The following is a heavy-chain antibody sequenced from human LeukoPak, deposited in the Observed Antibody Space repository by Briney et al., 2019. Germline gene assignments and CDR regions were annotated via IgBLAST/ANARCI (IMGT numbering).Heavy chain of an antibody. D-gene: IGHD5-12*01. V-gene: IGHV1-2*02. CDR3: ARARGDLPLPVDIVATILV. CDR1: GYTFTGYY. J-gene: IGHJ4*02. Sequence: PVASVKVSCKASGYTFTGYYMHWVRQAPGQGLEWMGWINPNSGGTNYAQKFQGRVTMTRDTSISTAYMELSRLRSDDTAVYYCARARGDLPLPVDIVATILVWGQGTLVTVSS. CDR2: INPNSGGT.